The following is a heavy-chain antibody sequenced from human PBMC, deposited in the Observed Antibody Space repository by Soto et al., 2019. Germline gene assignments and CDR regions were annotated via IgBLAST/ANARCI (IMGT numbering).Heavy chain of an antibody. J-gene: IGHJ6*02. V-gene: IGHV4-34*01. D-gene: IGHD2-8*01. Sequence: SETLSLTCAVYGGSFSGYYWSWIRQPPGKGLEWIGEINHSGSTNYNPSLKSRVTISVDTSKNQFSPKLSSVTAADTAVYYCARSWYATPYYYYYYGMDVWGQGTTVTVSS. CDR1: GGSFSGYY. CDR3: ARSWYATPYYYYYYGMDV. CDR2: INHSGST.